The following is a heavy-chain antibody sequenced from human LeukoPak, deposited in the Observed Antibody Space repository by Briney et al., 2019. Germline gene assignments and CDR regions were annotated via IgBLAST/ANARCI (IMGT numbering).Heavy chain of an antibody. CDR3: ARDRVVVPAARNWFDP. D-gene: IGHD2-2*01. J-gene: IGHJ5*02. V-gene: IGHV4-4*07. Sequence: SETLSLTCTVSGGSISSYYWSWIRQPAGKGLEWIGRIYTSGSTNYNPSLKSRVTTSVDTSKNQLSLKLSSVTAADTAVYYCARDRVVVPAARNWFDPWGQGTLVTVSS. CDR1: GGSISSYY. CDR2: IYTSGST.